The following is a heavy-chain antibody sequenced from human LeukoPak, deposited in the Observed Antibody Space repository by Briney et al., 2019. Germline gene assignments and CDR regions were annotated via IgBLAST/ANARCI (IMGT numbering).Heavy chain of an antibody. D-gene: IGHD6-6*01. CDR3: VRALGSSSADS. V-gene: IGHV3-7*01. CDR1: GFTFTNNW. J-gene: IGHJ4*02. Sequence: EGSLRLSCAASGFTFTNNWMSWVRQAPGKGLEWVANIKQDGTEKYYVGSVEGRFTISRDNAKNSLSLQMNSLRGDDTAVYYCVRALGSSSADSWGQGTLVTVSS. CDR2: IKQDGTEK.